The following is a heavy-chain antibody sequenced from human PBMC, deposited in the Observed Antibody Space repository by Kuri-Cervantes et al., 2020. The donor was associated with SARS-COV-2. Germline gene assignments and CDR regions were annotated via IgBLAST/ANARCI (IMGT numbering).Heavy chain of an antibody. CDR3: ASAWVGDEYYFDY. D-gene: IGHD4-17*01. Sequence: SVKVSCKASGGTFSSYVISWVRQAPGQGLEWMGGIIPIFGTANYAQKFQGRVTITADESTSTAYMELSSLRSEDTAVYYCASAWVGDEYYFDYWGQGTLVTVSS. J-gene: IGHJ4*02. V-gene: IGHV1-69*13. CDR1: GGTFSSYV. CDR2: IIPIFGTA.